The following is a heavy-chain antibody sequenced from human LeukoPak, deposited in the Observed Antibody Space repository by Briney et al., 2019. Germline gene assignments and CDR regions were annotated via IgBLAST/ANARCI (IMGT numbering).Heavy chain of an antibody. J-gene: IGHJ4*02. CDR3: ATYSSGWPFFDY. CDR1: GGYISSYD. CDR2: IYTTGNT. V-gene: IGHV4-59*10. Sequence: SETLSLTCTVSGGYISSYDWSWIRQPAGKGLEWIGRIYTTGNTNYHPSLKSRVTMSVDTSKNQFSLKLSSVTAADTAMYYCATYSSGWPFFDYWGPGTLVTVSS. D-gene: IGHD6-19*01.